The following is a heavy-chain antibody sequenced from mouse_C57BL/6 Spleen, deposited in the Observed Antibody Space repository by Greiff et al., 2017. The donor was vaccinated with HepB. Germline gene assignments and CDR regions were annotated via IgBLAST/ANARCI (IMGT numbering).Heavy chain of an antibody. D-gene: IGHD1-1*01. J-gene: IGHJ2*01. CDR1: GFSLTSYA. Sequence: VQGVESGPGLVAPSQSLSNTCTVSGFSLTSYAISWVRQPPGKGLEWLGVIWTGGGTNYNSALKSRLSISKDNSKSQVFLKMNSLQTDDTARYYCARNSRDYYGSSYDYWGQGTTLTVSS. CDR2: IWTGGGT. CDR3: ARNSRDYYGSSYDY. V-gene: IGHV2-9-1*01.